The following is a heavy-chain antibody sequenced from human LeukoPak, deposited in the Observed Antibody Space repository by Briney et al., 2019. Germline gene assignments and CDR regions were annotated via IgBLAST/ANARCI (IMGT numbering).Heavy chain of an antibody. CDR3: ARISAAGTAKWFDP. CDR2: ISAYNGNT. J-gene: IGHJ5*02. Sequence: ASVKVSCKASGYTFTDYYMHWVRQAPGPGLEWMGWISAYNGNTNYAQKLQGRLTMTTDPSTRSAYMELRSLRSDDTAVYYCARISAAGTAKWFDPWGQGTLVTVSS. D-gene: IGHD6-13*01. V-gene: IGHV1-18*04. CDR1: GYTFTDYY.